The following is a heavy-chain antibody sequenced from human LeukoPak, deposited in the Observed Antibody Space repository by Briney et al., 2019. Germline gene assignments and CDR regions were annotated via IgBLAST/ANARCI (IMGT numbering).Heavy chain of an antibody. Sequence: GGSLRLSCAASGFTFSSYGMHWVRQAPGKGLEWVSAISSTDAGTYHADSVKGRFTISRDNAKNSLYLQMNSLRAEDTAVYYCAELGITMIGGVWGKGTTVTISS. CDR2: ISSTDAGT. V-gene: IGHV3-21*01. CDR1: GFTFSSYG. J-gene: IGHJ6*04. D-gene: IGHD3-10*02. CDR3: AELGITMIGGV.